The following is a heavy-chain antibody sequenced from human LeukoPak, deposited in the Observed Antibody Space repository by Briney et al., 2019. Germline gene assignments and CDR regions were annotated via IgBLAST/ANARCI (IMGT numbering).Heavy chain of an antibody. J-gene: IGHJ3*02. V-gene: IGHV3-23*01. Sequence: PGGSLRLSCAASGFTFSSYAMSWVRQVPGKGLEWVSAISGSGGSTYYADSVKGRFTISRDNSKNTLYLQKNSLRAEDTAVHYCANPPVWDSSGPLAFDIGGQGTMVPVPS. CDR1: GFTFSSYA. CDR3: ANPPVWDSSGPLAFDI. CDR2: ISGSGGST. D-gene: IGHD3-22*01.